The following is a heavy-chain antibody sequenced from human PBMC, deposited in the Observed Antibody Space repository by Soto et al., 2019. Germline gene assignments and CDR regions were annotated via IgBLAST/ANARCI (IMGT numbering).Heavy chain of an antibody. J-gene: IGHJ4*02. CDR1: GYTFTSYG. D-gene: IGHD3-10*01. CDR3: ARDVVGVLWFGELGRDTNHFDY. Sequence: ASVKVSCKASGYTFTSYGISWVRQAPGQGLEWMGWISAYNGNTNYAQKLQGRVTMTTDTSTSTAYMELRSLRSDDTAVYYCARDVVGVLWFGELGRDTNHFDYWGQGTLVTVSS. CDR2: ISAYNGNT. V-gene: IGHV1-18*01.